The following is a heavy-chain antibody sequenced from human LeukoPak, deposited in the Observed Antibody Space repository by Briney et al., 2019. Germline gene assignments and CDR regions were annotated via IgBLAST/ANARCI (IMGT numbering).Heavy chain of an antibody. D-gene: IGHD1-7*01. CDR2: IYYSGST. Sequence: SETLSLTCTVSGGSISSGDYYWSWIRQPPGKGLEWIGYIYYSGSTNYNPSLKSRVTISVDTSKNQFSLKLSSVTAADTAVYYCARLPPLSDGTLFDYWGQGTLVTVSS. CDR1: GGSISSGDYY. CDR3: ARLPPLSDGTLFDY. V-gene: IGHV4-30-4*01. J-gene: IGHJ4*02.